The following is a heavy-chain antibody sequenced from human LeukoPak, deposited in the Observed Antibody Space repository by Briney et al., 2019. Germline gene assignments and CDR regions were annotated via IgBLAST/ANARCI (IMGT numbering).Heavy chain of an antibody. Sequence: GASVKVSCKASGYTFTGYYIHWVRQAPGQGLEWMGWINPNSGGTNYAQKFQGRVTMTGDTSISTAYMELSRLRSDDTAVYYCARDRGSSWYVDYWGQGTLVTVSS. CDR2: INPNSGGT. D-gene: IGHD6-13*01. J-gene: IGHJ4*02. CDR3: ARDRGSSWYVDY. V-gene: IGHV1-2*02. CDR1: GYTFTGYY.